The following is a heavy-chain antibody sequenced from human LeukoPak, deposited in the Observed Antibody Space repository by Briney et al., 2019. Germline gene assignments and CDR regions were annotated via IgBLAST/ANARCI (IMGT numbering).Heavy chain of an antibody. Sequence: GRVYTSGSTNYNPSLKSRVTMSVDTSKNQFSLKLTSVTAADTAVYYCARGSGYNDNWFDPWGQGTLVTVSS. V-gene: IGHV4-4*07. D-gene: IGHD5-12*01. CDR3: ARGSGYNDNWFDP. CDR2: VYTSGST. J-gene: IGHJ5*02.